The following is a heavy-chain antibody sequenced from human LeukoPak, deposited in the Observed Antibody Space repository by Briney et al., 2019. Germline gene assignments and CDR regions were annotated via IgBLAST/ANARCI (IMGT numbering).Heavy chain of an antibody. J-gene: IGHJ5*02. CDR3: ARVYRYGSNWFDP. CDR2: IYYSGST. Sequence: ASETLSLTCTVSGGSISSGDYYWSWIRQPPGKGPEWIGYIYYSGSTYYNPSLKSRVTISVDTSKNQFSLKLSSVTAADTAVYYCARVYRYGSNWFDPWGQGTLVTVSS. D-gene: IGHD5-18*01. V-gene: IGHV4-30-4*01. CDR1: GGSISSGDYY.